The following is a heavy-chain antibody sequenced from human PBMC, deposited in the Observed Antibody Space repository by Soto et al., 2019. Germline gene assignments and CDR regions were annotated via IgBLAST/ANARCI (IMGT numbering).Heavy chain of an antibody. D-gene: IGHD3-16*02. CDR2: ISGSGGST. CDR3: AKHRXDYVWGSYRHTSNYFDY. J-gene: IGHJ4*02. CDR1: GFTFSRYA. Sequence: GGSLRLSCAASGFTFSRYAMSWVRQAPGKGLEWVSAISGSGGSTYYADSVKGRFTISRDNSKNTLYLQMNSLRAEDTAVYYCAKHRXDYVWGSYRHTSNYFDYWGQGTLVTVSS. V-gene: IGHV3-23*01.